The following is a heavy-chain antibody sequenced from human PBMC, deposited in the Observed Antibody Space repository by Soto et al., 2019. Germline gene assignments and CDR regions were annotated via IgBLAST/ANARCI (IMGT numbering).Heavy chain of an antibody. CDR1: GGSISGYY. D-gene: IGHD3-10*01. CDR3: ARHMDSGTYPLDV. Sequence: QVHLQESGPGLVKPSETLSLTCTVSGGSISGYYWSWIRQPPGKGLEWIGHIYYSGTTTYNPSLKSRVTVSLDTSKNQFSLKMRSVTATDTALYYCARHMDSGTYPLDVWGKGTMVAVS. CDR2: IYYSGTT. V-gene: IGHV4-59*08. J-gene: IGHJ6*03.